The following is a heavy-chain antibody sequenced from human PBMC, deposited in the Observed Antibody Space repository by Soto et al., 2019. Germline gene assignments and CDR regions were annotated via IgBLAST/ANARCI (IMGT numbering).Heavy chain of an antibody. J-gene: IGHJ4*02. CDR2: INPGDSES. Sequence: PGESLEICGKGWGYMFTDYWIGWVRQMPGKCLEWMAIINPGDSESRYSPSFQGQVTISVEKSISTAYLQWSSLKASDTAMYYCARPQNNYAADWRQGTLVTVPS. V-gene: IGHV5-51*01. CDR1: GYMFTDYW. D-gene: IGHD4-4*01. CDR3: ARPQNNYAAD.